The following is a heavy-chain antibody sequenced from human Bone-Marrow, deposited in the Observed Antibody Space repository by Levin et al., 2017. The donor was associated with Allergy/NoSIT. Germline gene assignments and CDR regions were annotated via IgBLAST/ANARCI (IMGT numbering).Heavy chain of an antibody. J-gene: IGHJ1*01. Sequence: SQTLSLTCIVSGGSMLSSSYYWAWIRQPPGKGLEWIGTIFFSGNTYYNPSLKSRVTMSVDMSQNPVSLKLSSVSAADTALYYCAKSPTGRYFQDWGQGTLVTVSS. CDR2: IFFSGNT. CDR1: GGSMLSSSYY. V-gene: IGHV4-39*01. D-gene: IGHD1-14*01. CDR3: AKSPTGRYFQD.